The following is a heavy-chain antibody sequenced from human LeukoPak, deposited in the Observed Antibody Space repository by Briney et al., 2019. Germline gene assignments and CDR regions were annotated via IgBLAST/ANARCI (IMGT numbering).Heavy chain of an antibody. V-gene: IGHV1-69*01. CDR3: ARTAHYYGSGSYYNRGPQPYPMDV. J-gene: IGHJ6*04. D-gene: IGHD3-10*01. Sequence: SVKVSCKASGGTFSSYAISWVRQAPGQGLEWMGGSIPIFGTANYAQKFQGRVTITADEFTSTAYMELSSLRSEDTAVYYCARTAHYYGSGSYYNRGPQPYPMDVWGKGTTVTVSS. CDR1: GGTFSSYA. CDR2: SIPIFGTA.